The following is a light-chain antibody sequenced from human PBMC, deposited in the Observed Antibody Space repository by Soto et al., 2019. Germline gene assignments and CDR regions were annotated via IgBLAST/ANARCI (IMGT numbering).Light chain of an antibody. CDR3: QQSSSTPPFT. J-gene: IGKJ3*01. CDR1: QSISIY. V-gene: IGKV1-39*01. Sequence: DIQMTQSPSSLSASVGDRVTSTCRASQSISIYLNWYQQKPGKAPKLLIYAASSLQSGVPSRFSADGSGTDFTLTISSLQPEDFATYYCQQSSSTPPFTFGPGTKVDIK. CDR2: AAS.